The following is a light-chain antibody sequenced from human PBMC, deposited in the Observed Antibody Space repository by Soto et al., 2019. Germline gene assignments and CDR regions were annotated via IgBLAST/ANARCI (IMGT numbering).Light chain of an antibody. CDR1: QSVLYSSNNKNY. CDR3: QQYYSTPLT. V-gene: IGKV4-1*01. Sequence: DIVMTQSPDSLAVSLGERATINCKSRQSVLYSSNNKNYLAWYQQKPGQPPKLLIYWASTRESGVPDRFSGSGSGTDFTLTISSLQAEDVAVYYCQQYYSTPLTFGGGTKV. J-gene: IGKJ4*01. CDR2: WAS.